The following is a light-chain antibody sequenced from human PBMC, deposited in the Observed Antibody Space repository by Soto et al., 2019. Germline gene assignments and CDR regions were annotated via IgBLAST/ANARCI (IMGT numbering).Light chain of an antibody. CDR3: QQYGSSPGYT. CDR1: QSVSSSY. V-gene: IGKV3-20*01. CDR2: GAS. J-gene: IGKJ2*01. Sequence: EIVLTQSPGTLSLSPGERATLSCRASQSVSSSYLAWYQQKPGQAPRLLIYGASSRATGIPDRFSGIGSETDFTLTISRLEPEDFAVYYCQQYGSSPGYTFGQGTKLEIK.